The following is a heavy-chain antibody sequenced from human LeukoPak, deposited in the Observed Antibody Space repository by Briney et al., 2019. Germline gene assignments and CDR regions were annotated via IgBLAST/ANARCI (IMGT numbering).Heavy chain of an antibody. CDR3: ARELEEYSSSWYDAFDI. D-gene: IGHD6-13*01. V-gene: IGHV4-61*02. Sequence: SETLSLTCTVSGGSISTSSYCWSWIRQPAGKGLEWIGRIYTSGSTNYNPSLKSRVTISVDTSKNQFSLKLSSVTAADTAVYYCARELEEYSSSWYDAFDIWGQGTMVTVSS. CDR1: GGSISTSSYC. CDR2: IYTSGST. J-gene: IGHJ3*02.